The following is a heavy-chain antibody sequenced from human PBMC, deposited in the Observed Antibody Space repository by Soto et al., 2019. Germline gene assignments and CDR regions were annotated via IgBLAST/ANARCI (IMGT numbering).Heavy chain of an antibody. D-gene: IGHD6-19*01. J-gene: IGHJ6*02. CDR1: GYTFTSYY. V-gene: IGHV1-46*01. CDR3: AREVYTRWRYSSGWHSYYGMDV. CDR2: INPSGGST. Sequence: GASVKVSCKASGYTFTSYYMHWVRQAPGQGLEWMGIINPSGGSTSYAQKFQGRVTMTRDTSTSTVYMELNSLRAEDTAVYYCAREVYTRWRYSSGWHSYYGMDVWGQGTTVTVSS.